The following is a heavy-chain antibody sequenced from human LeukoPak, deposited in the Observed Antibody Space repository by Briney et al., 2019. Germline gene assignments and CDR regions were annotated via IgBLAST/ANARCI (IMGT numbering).Heavy chain of an antibody. J-gene: IGHJ4*02. Sequence: GGSLRLSCAASGFTFSSYGMHWVRQAPGKGLEWVAVISYDGSNKYYADSVRGRFTISRDNSKNTVYLQMNSLRAEDTAVYYCARDLGSGWFDYWGQGTLVTVSS. V-gene: IGHV3-33*05. CDR3: ARDLGSGWFDY. CDR2: ISYDGSNK. CDR1: GFTFSSYG. D-gene: IGHD6-19*01.